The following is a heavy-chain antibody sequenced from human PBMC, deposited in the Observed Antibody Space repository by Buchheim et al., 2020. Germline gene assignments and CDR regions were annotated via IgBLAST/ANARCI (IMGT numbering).Heavy chain of an antibody. V-gene: IGHV3-23*01. CDR3: ATILWGGTAYYY. CDR2: ISGGGRGT. CDR1: GFTFSSYA. D-gene: IGHD3-16*01. Sequence: EVQLLESGGDLVHPGGSLRLSCEGSGFTFSSYALNWVRQSPGKGLEWVSSISGGGRGTYYADSVKGRFTVSRDNSKNTVYLKMNSLGAEDTAIYYCATILWGGTAYYYWDQGT. J-gene: IGHJ4*02.